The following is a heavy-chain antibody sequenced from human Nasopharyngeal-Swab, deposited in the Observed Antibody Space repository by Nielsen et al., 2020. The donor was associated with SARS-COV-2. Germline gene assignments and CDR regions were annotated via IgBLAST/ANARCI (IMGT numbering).Heavy chain of an antibody. D-gene: IGHD3-3*01. CDR1: GFTFSNYG. CDR3: ARVLGVVYAMDV. J-gene: IGHJ6*02. V-gene: IGHV3-30*03. Sequence: GESLKLSCAVSGFTFSNYGVHWVRRAPGKGLEWVAFISFDGNYKDFPDSVKGRFTISRDNSKNILYLQMNSLRTEDTAVYYCARVLGVVYAMDVWGQGTTVTVSS. CDR2: ISFDGNYK.